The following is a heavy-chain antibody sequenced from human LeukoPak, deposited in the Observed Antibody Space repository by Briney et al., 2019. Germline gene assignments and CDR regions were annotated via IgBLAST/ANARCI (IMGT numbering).Heavy chain of an antibody. V-gene: IGHV1-18*01. CDR3: AREQYQLLDLPRADY. CDR2: ISAYNGNT. Sequence: ASVKVSCKASGYIFTSYGISWVRQAPGQGLEWMGWISAYNGNTNYAQKLQGRVTKTTDTSTSTAYMELRSLRSDDTAVYYCAREQYQLLDLPRADYWGQGTLVTVSS. CDR1: GYIFTSYG. D-gene: IGHD2-2*01. J-gene: IGHJ4*02.